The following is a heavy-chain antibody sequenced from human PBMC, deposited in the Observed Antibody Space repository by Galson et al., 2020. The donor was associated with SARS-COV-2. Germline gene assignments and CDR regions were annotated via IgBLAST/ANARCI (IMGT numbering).Heavy chain of an antibody. CDR2: ISAYNGNT. V-gene: IGHV1-18*01. D-gene: IGHD3-22*01. Sequence: ASVKVSCKASGYTFTSYGISWVRQAPGQGLEWMGWISAYNGNTNYAQKLQGRVTMTTDTSTSTAYMELRSLRSDDTAVYYCARTKSPIVRNWFDPWGQGTLVTVSS. CDR3: ARTKSPIVRNWFDP. CDR1: GYTFTSYG. J-gene: IGHJ5*02.